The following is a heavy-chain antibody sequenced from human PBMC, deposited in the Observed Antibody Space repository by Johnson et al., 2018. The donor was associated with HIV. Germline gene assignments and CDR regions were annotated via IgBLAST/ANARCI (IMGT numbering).Heavy chain of an antibody. D-gene: IGHD6-19*01. Sequence: VQLVESGGGVVQPGRSLRLSCAASAFAFSRYGMHWVRRAPGRGLEWVALISYDGSNKYYADSVKGRFTISRDNAKNSLYLQMNSLRAEDTAVYYCARDTGSGWNAFDIWGQGTMVTVYS. CDR1: AFAFSRYG. J-gene: IGHJ3*02. V-gene: IGHV3-30*03. CDR3: ARDTGSGWNAFDI. CDR2: ISYDGSNK.